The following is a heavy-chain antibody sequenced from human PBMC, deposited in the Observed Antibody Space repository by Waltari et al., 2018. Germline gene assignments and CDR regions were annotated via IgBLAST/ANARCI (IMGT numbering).Heavy chain of an antibody. J-gene: IGHJ3*02. D-gene: IGHD5-12*01. CDR3: ARVATINAFDI. Sequence: QVQLQASGPGLVKPSETLSLTCTVSGGSISSYYWSWIRQPPGKGLEWIGYIYYSGSTNYNPALKSRVTISGDTSKNQSSLKLSFVTAADTAVYYCARVATINAFDIWGQGTMVTVSS. CDR2: IYYSGST. CDR1: GGSISSYY. V-gene: IGHV4-59*01.